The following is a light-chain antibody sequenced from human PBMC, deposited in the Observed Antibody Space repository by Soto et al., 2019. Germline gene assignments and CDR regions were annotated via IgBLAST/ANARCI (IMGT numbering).Light chain of an antibody. Sequence: QSALTQPPSVSGAPGQRVTISCTGSSXNIGTGYDVHWSQKLQGTAQKTLIYGKKNTPSGVPERFHGSKSAQPAYMAIPGLKAEAEADYYCQSYDRSLSDYVFGTGTKVTVL. CDR2: GKK. J-gene: IGLJ1*01. CDR3: QSYDRSLSDYV. CDR1: SXNIGTGYD. V-gene: IGLV1-40*01.